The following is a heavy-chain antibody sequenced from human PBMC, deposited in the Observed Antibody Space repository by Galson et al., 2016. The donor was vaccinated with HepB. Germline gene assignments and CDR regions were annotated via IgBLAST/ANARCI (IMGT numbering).Heavy chain of an antibody. Sequence: SLRLSCAASGFTFSNYATSWVRQAPGKGLEWVSAISGSGGGTKYADSVKGRFTISRDNSKNTLYLQMNSLRAEDTAVYYCVRIGYYYYYMDVWGKGTTVTVSS. V-gene: IGHV3-23*01. CDR2: ISGSGGGT. CDR3: VRIGYYYYYMDV. J-gene: IGHJ6*03. D-gene: IGHD2-21*01. CDR1: GFTFSNYA.